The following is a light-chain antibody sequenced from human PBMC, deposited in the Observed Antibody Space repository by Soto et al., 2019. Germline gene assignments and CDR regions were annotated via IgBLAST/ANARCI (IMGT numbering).Light chain of an antibody. Sequence: DIQMTQSPSSLSASVGDRVTITCRASQGISNFLAWYQQKPGKVPTLLMFASSTLQSGVPPRFSGSGSGTDFTLTISSLQPEDVATYYCQKYDSAPFTFGPGTKVDVK. CDR2: ASS. CDR1: QGISNF. V-gene: IGKV1-27*01. J-gene: IGKJ3*01. CDR3: QKYDSAPFT.